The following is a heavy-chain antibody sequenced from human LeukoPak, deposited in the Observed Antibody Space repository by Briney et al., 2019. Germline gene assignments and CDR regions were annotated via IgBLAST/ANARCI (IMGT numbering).Heavy chain of an antibody. V-gene: IGHV3-30-3*02. CDR3: AKRGNGDYYFDY. Sequence: GGSLRLSCAASGFTFSSYAMHWVRQAPGKGLEWVAVISYDGSNKYYADSVKGRFTISRDNSKNTLYLQMNSLRAEDTAVYYCAKRGNGDYYFDYWGQGTLVTVSS. J-gene: IGHJ4*02. CDR2: ISYDGSNK. CDR1: GFTFSSYA. D-gene: IGHD4-17*01.